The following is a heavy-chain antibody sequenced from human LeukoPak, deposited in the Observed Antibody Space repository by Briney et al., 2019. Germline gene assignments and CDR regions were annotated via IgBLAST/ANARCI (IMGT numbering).Heavy chain of an antibody. Sequence: GGSLRLSCVGSGFPSSYYSMNWVRQAPGKGLEWVSFIRYSGTTVYYADSLKGRFTISRDNAKNTLYLQMDSLRDEDTAIYYCARAAMTSGLYAFDVWGQGTMVTVSS. CDR3: ARAAMTSGLYAFDV. CDR2: IRYSGTTV. J-gene: IGHJ3*01. V-gene: IGHV3-48*02. CDR1: GFPSSYYS. D-gene: IGHD3-10*01.